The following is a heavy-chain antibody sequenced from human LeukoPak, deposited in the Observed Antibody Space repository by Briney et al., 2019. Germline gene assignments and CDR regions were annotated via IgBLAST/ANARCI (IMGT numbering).Heavy chain of an antibody. D-gene: IGHD3-9*01. Sequence: SETLSLTCTVSGGSISSGGYYWSWIRQHPGKGLEWIGYIYYSGSTYYNPSLKSRVTISVDTSKNQFSLKLSSVTAADTAVYYCARGPLRIGPRRYYDILTGYSTYYFDYWGQGTLVTVSS. CDR3: ARGPLRIGPRRYYDILTGYSTYYFDY. J-gene: IGHJ4*02. V-gene: IGHV4-31*03. CDR1: GGSISSGGYY. CDR2: IYYSGST.